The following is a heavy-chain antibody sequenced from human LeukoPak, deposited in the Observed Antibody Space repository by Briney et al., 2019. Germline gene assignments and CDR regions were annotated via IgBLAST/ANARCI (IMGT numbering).Heavy chain of an antibody. Sequence: ASVKVSCKASGYTFTSYGISWVRQAPGQGLEWMGWINAYNGNTNYAQKLQGRVTMTTDTSTSTAYMELRSLRSDDTAVYYCARSGYDDYYYYYMDVWGKGTTVTVSS. D-gene: IGHD5-12*01. CDR3: ARSGYDDYYYYYMDV. V-gene: IGHV1-18*01. CDR1: GYTFTSYG. CDR2: INAYNGNT. J-gene: IGHJ6*03.